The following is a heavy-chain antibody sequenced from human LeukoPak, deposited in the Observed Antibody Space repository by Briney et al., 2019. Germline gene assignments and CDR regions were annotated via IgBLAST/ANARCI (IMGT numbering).Heavy chain of an antibody. CDR2: INHSGST. Sequence: PSETLSLTCAVYGGSFSGYYWSWIRQPPGKGLEWIGEINHSGSTNYNPSLKSRVTISVDTSKNQFSLKLSSVTAADTAVYYCARDSYSSPYYFDYWGQGTLVTVSS. CDR3: ARDSYSSPYYFDY. V-gene: IGHV4-34*01. J-gene: IGHJ4*02. D-gene: IGHD6-6*01. CDR1: GGSFSGYY.